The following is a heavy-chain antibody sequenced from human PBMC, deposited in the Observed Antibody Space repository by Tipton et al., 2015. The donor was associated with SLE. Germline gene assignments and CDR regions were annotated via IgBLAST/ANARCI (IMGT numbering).Heavy chain of an antibody. CDR3: ARGGVSLGDWFDP. CDR2: IKQDGSEK. V-gene: IGHV3-7*01. J-gene: IGHJ5*02. Sequence: SLRLSCAASGFTFSSYWMSWVRQAPGKGLEWVANIKQDGSEKYYVDSVKGRFTISRDNAKNSLYLQMNSLRAEDTAVYYCARGGVSLGDWFDPWGQGTLVTVSS. D-gene: IGHD3-16*01. CDR1: GFTFSSYW.